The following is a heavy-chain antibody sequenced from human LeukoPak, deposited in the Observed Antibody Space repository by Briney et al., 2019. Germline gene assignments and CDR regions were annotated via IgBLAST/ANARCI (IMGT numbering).Heavy chain of an antibody. J-gene: IGHJ4*02. CDR2: IYYSRTT. V-gene: IGHV4-39*01. CDR1: GGSISSGSHH. Sequence: SETLSLTCTVSGGSISSGSHHWGWFRQSPGKGLEWIGSIYYSRTTYYNPSLNSRVTISVVTSKNQFSLKLSSVTAADTAVYYCARGSADTAMASGDYWGQGTLVTVSS. D-gene: IGHD5-18*01. CDR3: ARGSADTAMASGDY.